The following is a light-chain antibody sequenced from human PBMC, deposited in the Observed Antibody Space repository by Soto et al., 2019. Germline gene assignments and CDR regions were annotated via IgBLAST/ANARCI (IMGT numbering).Light chain of an antibody. V-gene: IGKV1-39*01. CDR1: QTINNN. Sequence: DIEMTQSPSSLSASVGDRVTIYCRTSQTINNNLNWYQQRPGKAPKLLIYSSSSLLSGGPPRFSGIGSGTYFTRTSSSLQPEDFAPYFCQQTDISPITLGRGTRVDIK. J-gene: IGKJ4*02. CDR2: SSS. CDR3: QQTDISPIT.